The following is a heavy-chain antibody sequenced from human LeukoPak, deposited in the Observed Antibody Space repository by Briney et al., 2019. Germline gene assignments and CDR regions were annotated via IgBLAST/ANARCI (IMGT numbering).Heavy chain of an antibody. CDR1: GFTFSSYG. D-gene: IGHD3-22*01. CDR3: AKDGTYYYDSSGYYPWDYNWFDP. Sequence: GGSLRLSCAASGFTFSSYGMHWVRQAPGKGLEWVAVISYDGSNKYYADSVKGRFTISRDNSKNTLYLQMNSLRAEDTAVYYCAKDGTYYYDSSGYYPWDYNWFDPWGQGTLVTVSS. CDR2: ISYDGSNK. J-gene: IGHJ5*02. V-gene: IGHV3-30*18.